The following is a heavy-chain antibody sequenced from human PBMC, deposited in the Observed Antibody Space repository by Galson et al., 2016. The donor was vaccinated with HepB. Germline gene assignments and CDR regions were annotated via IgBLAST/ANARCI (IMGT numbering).Heavy chain of an antibody. Sequence: TLSLTCSVSNGSISSGGYYWGWIRQHPGKGLEWIGHMYHSGNTYSNPSLKSRVAMSVDTSENQFSLSLSSVTAADTAVYYCARVVGKVPLFGYWGLGTLVTVSS. CDR1: NGSISSGGYY. CDR2: MYHSGNT. J-gene: IGHJ4*02. V-gene: IGHV4-31*03. D-gene: IGHD2-21*01. CDR3: ARVVGKVPLFGY.